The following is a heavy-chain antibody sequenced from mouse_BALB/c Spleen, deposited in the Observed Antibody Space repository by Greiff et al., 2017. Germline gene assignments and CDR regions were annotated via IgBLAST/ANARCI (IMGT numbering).Heavy chain of an antibody. D-gene: IGHD1-1*01. CDR1: GFTFSSYT. Sequence: EVKLVESGGGLVKPGGSLKLSCAASGFTFSSYTMSWVRQTPEKRLEWVATISSGGGNTYYPDSVKGRFTISRDNAKNNLYLQMSSLRSEDTALYYCARKEIYYYGSSYDDYAMDYWGQGTSVTVSS. V-gene: IGHV5-9*03. CDR3: ARKEIYYYGSSYDDYAMDY. J-gene: IGHJ4*01. CDR2: ISSGGGNT.